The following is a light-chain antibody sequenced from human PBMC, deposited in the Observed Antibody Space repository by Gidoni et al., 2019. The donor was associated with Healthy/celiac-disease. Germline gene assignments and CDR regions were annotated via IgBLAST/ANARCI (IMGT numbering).Light chain of an antibody. CDR2: GKN. J-gene: IGLJ2*01. CDR3: NSRDSSGNPVV. Sequence: SSELTQHPAVSVALGQTVRITCQGHSLRSYYASWYQQKPGQAPVLVIYGKNNRPSGIPDRFSGSSSGNTASLTITGAQAEDEADYYCNSRDSSGNPVVFGGGTKLTVL. CDR1: SLRSYY. V-gene: IGLV3-19*01.